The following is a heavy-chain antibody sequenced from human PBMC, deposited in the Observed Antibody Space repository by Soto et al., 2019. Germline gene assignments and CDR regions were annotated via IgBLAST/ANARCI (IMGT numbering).Heavy chain of an antibody. V-gene: IGHV1-69*01. J-gene: IGHJ6*02. CDR3: GRVGSAAACGGLGYYNYPMDV. CDR2: VIPILGKV. Sequence: QVQLVQSGAEVQKPGSSVKVSCKASGGTFGSYALSWVRQAPGHGLEWMGGVIPILGKVNFAKKCQGRVTITADESTRTAFMELSRLRTEDTAVYYGGRVGSAAACGGLGYYNYPMDVWGQGTTVSVSS. CDR1: GGTFGSYA. D-gene: IGHD3-10*01.